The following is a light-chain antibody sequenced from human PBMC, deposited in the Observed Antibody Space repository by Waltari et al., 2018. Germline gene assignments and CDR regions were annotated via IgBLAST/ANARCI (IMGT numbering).Light chain of an antibody. CDR3: ATWDDSLSGRV. V-gene: IGLV1-44*01. CDR2: ANY. CDR1: TSNIGTNT. J-gene: IGLJ3*02. Sequence: QSVLTQPPSTSGTPGQTVTISCSGSTSNIGTNTVTWYQLLPGTAPKTVIFANYHRPSGVPDRFSASKSGTSASLVISGLQSEDEADYFYATWDDSLSGRVFGGGTKVTVL.